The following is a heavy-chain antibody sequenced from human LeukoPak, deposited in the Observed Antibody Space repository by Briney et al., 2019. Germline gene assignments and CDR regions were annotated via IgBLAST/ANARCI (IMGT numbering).Heavy chain of an antibody. CDR3: AKQRGDCSSTSCFYYYYGMDV. D-gene: IGHD2-2*01. Sequence: GGSLRLSCTASGFTFSSYWMHWVRQAAGKGLVWVSRINSDGSSTCYADSVKGRFAISRDNAKNTLYLQMNSLRAEDTAVYYCAKQRGDCSSTSCFYYYYGMDVWGKGTTVTVSS. V-gene: IGHV3-74*01. J-gene: IGHJ6*04. CDR1: GFTFSSYW. CDR2: INSDGSST.